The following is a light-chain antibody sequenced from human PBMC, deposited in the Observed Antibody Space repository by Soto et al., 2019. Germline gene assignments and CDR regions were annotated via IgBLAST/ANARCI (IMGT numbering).Light chain of an antibody. CDR3: SSYTSSSTPV. CDR2: DVS. J-gene: IGLJ1*01. Sequence: QSVLTQPASVSGSPGQSITISCTGTSSDVGGYNYVSWYQQHPGKAPKLMIYDVSNRPSGVSNRFSGSKSGNTASLTISGLQAEDEADYYCSSYTSSSTPVFGTGTKLTFL. CDR1: SSDVGGYNY. V-gene: IGLV2-14*01.